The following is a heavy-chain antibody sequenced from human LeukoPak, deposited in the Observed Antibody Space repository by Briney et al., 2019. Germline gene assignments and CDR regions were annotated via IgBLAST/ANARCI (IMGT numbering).Heavy chain of an antibody. CDR1: GFSFSGHW. J-gene: IGHJ4*02. V-gene: IGHV3-74*01. CDR2: ISPTGSTT. Sequence: GGSLRLSCIASGFSFSGHWMHWARQLPGKGLVWVSRISPTGSTTSYADSVKGRFTVSRDNAKNTLYLQVNNLRAEDTAVYYCARGPNSNWSGLDFWGQGTLVTVSS. D-gene: IGHD6-6*01. CDR3: ARGPNSNWSGLDF.